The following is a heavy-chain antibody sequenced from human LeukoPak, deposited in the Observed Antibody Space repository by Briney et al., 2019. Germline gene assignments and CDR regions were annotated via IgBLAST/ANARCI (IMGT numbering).Heavy chain of an antibody. CDR2: INPNSGGT. D-gene: IGHD6-19*01. CDR1: GGTFSSYA. V-gene: IGHV1-2*02. Sequence: ASVKVSCKASGGTFSSYAISWVRQAPGQGLEWMGWINPNSGGTNYAQKFQGRVTMTRDTSISTAYMELNRLQSDDTAIYYCARALTVPGYYMDVWGKGTTVSVSS. CDR3: ARALTVPGYYMDV. J-gene: IGHJ6*03.